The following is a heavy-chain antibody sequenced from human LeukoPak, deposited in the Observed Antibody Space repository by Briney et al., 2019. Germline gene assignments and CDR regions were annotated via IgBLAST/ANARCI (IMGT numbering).Heavy chain of an antibody. CDR3: ARGSYTRGFDI. CDR1: GGSFSDYY. J-gene: IGHJ3*02. V-gene: IGHV4-34*01. Sequence: SETLSLTCAVYGGSFSDYYWTWIRQPPGKGLEWIGEINHSGSPNNNPSLKSRVSISFDTSKNQFSLKLTSVTAADTAVYYCARGSYTRGFDIWGQGTMVTVSS. CDR2: INHSGSP. D-gene: IGHD2-2*02.